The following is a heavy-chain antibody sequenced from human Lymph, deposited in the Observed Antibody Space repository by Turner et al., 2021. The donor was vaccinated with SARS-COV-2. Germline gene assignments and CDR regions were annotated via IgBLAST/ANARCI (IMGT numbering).Heavy chain of an antibody. J-gene: IGHJ4*02. V-gene: IGHV4-30-4*01. CDR1: GGSISSGDYY. CDR2: IHYSGST. D-gene: IGHD2-8*01. Sequence: QVQLQESGPGLVKPSQTLSLTCTVSGGSISSGDYYWSWIRQPPGKGLEWIGYIHYSGSTYYNPTLKSRVTISVDSSKNQFSLKLSSVTAADTAVYYCARVVVLLRAYFDYWGQGTLVTVSS. CDR3: ARVVVLLRAYFDY.